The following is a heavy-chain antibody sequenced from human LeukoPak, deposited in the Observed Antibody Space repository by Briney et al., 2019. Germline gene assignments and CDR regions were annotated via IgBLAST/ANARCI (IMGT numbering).Heavy chain of an antibody. Sequence: GGSLRLSCAASGFTFSSYAVHWVRQAPGKGLEWVAVISYDGIYTYYADSVKGRFTISRDNSRNTLYLEMNSLRAEDTAVYYCARGADGSYSSGSYSSHYGMDVWGQGTMVTVSS. D-gene: IGHD6-19*01. CDR1: GFTFSSYA. CDR3: ARGADGSYSSGSYSSHYGMDV. V-gene: IGHV3-30-3*01. J-gene: IGHJ6*02. CDR2: ISYDGIYT.